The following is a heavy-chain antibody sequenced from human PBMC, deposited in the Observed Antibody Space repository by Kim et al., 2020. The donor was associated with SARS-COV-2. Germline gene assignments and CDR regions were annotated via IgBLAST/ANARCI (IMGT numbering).Heavy chain of an antibody. Sequence: SQTLSLTCAISGDSVSNNRAAWNWSRQSPSRGLEWLGRTYYRSKWHNDYAVSVKSRIIINPDTSKNQFSLQLNSVTPDDTAVYYCAREYSNSRVDYWGQGTLVTVSS. CDR2: TYYRSKWHN. J-gene: IGHJ4*02. CDR1: GDSVSNNRAA. CDR3: AREYSNSRVDY. V-gene: IGHV6-1*01. D-gene: IGHD6-13*01.